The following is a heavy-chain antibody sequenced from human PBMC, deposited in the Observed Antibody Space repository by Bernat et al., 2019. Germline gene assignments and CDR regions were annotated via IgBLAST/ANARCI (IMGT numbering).Heavy chain of an antibody. J-gene: IGHJ4*02. V-gene: IGHV5-51*01. Sequence: EVQLVQSGAEVKKPGESLKISCKGSGYSFTSYCIGWVRQMPGKGLEWMGIIYPGDSDTRYSPSFQGKVTIAADKSISTAYLQWSSLKASDTAMYYCARHPRAAAGPYDYWGQGTLVTVSS. CDR1: GYSFTSYC. CDR2: IYPGDSDT. D-gene: IGHD6-13*01. CDR3: ARHPRAAAGPYDY.